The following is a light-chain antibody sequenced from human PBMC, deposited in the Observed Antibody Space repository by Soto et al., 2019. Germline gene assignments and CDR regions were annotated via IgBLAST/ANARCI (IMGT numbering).Light chain of an antibody. CDR2: DAS. J-gene: IGKJ1*01. V-gene: IGKV3-11*01. Sequence: EIVLTQSPATLSLSPGERATLSCRASQSVSSYLAWYQQKPGQAPRLLIYDASNRATGIPARFSGSGSGTDFTLTISSLEPKDFAVYYCQQRSNWPPRETFGQGTKVDI. CDR1: QSVSSY. CDR3: QQRSNWPPRET.